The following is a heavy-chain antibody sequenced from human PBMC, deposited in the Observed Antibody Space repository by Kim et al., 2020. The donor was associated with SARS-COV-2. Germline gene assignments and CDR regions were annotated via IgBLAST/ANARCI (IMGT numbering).Heavy chain of an antibody. D-gene: IGHD3-3*01. Sequence: SETLSLTCTVSGGSISSGGYYWSWIRQHPGKGLEWIGYIYYSGSTYYNPSLKSRVTISVDTSKNQFSLKLSSVTAAATAVYYCAREGAITKSLGMDVWGQGTTVTVSS. CDR2: IYYSGST. V-gene: IGHV4-31*03. J-gene: IGHJ6*02. CDR1: GGSISSGGYY. CDR3: AREGAITKSLGMDV.